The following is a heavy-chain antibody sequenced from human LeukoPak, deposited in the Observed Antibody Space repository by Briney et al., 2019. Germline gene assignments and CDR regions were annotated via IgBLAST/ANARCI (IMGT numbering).Heavy chain of an antibody. V-gene: IGHV1-69*04. J-gene: IGHJ4*02. D-gene: IGHD3-3*01. CDR3: ARGGRYYDFWSGYSTFDY. CDR1: GYTFSSYA. Sequence: SVKVSCKASGYTFSSYAISWVRQAPGQGLEWMGRIIPILGIANYAQKFQGRVTITADKSTSTAYMELSSLRSEDTAVYYCARGGRYYDFWSGYSTFDYWGQGTLVTVSS. CDR2: IIPILGIA.